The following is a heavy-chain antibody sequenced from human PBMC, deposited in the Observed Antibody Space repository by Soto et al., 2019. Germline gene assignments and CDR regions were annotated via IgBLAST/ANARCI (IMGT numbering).Heavy chain of an antibody. CDR1: GFSLSTSGVG. CDR2: IYWDDDK. V-gene: IGHV2-5*02. D-gene: IGHD2-15*01. J-gene: IGHJ6*02. Sequence: QITLKESCPTLVKPTQTLTLTCTFSGFSLSTSGVGVGWIRQPPGKXLEWLALIYWDDDKRYSPSLTSRLTITKDTSKNQVVLTMTNMDPVDTATYYCAHVLVVVANYGMDVWVQGTTVTVSS. CDR3: AHVLVVVANYGMDV.